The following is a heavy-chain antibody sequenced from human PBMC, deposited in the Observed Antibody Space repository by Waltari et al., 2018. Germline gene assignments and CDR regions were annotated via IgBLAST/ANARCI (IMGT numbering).Heavy chain of an antibody. V-gene: IGHV4-4*07. D-gene: IGHD2-2*01. CDR2: IYTSGST. CDR1: GGSISSYY. Sequence: QVQLQESGPGLVKPSETLSLTCTVSGGSISSYYWSWIRQPAGKGLEWIGRIYTSGSTNYTPPLKSRVTMSVDTSKNQFSLKLSSVTAADTAVYYCARDNIVVVPAAMGSGYFDYWGQGTLVTVSS. CDR3: ARDNIVVVPAAMGSGYFDY. J-gene: IGHJ4*02.